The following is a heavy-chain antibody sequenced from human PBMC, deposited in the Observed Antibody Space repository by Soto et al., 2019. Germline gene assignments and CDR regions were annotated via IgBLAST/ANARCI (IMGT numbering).Heavy chain of an antibody. CDR1: GYSFTSYW. Sequence: GESLKISCKGSGYSFTSYWIGWVRQMPGKGLEWMGIIYPGDSDTRYSPSFQGQVTISADKSISTAYLQWSSLKASDTAMYYCARLTPYDYILGRGENPDAFALCGQGTMITV. J-gene: IGHJ3*01. D-gene: IGHD3-16*01. CDR2: IYPGDSDT. CDR3: ARLTPYDYILGRGENPDAFAL. V-gene: IGHV5-51*01.